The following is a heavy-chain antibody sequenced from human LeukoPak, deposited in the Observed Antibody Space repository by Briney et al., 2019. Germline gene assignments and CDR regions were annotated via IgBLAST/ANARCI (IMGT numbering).Heavy chain of an antibody. J-gene: IGHJ4*02. CDR2: ISSSSSTI. Sequence: SGGSLRLSCAASGFTVSSYSMNWVRQAPGKGLEWVSYISSSSSTIYYADSVKGRFTISRDNAKNSLYLQMNILRDEDTAVYYCARDRVPQYSYGYNFDYWGQGTLVSVSS. CDR3: ARDRVPQYSYGYNFDY. CDR1: GFTVSSYS. V-gene: IGHV3-48*02. D-gene: IGHD5-18*01.